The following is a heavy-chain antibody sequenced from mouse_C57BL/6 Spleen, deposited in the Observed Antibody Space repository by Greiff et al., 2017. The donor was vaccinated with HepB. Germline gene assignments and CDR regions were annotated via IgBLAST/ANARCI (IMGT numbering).Heavy chain of an antibody. D-gene: IGHD1-1*01. V-gene: IGHV1-69*01. CDR3: ARSGSSLAWFAY. CDR1: GYTFTSYW. J-gene: IGHJ3*01. CDR2: IDPSDSYT. Sequence: QVQLQQPGAELVMPGASVKLSCKASGYTFTSYWMHWVKLRPGQGLEWIGEIDPSDSYTNYNQKFKGKSTLTVDKSSRTAYMQLSSLTSEDSAVYYCARSGSSLAWFAYWGQGTLVTVSA.